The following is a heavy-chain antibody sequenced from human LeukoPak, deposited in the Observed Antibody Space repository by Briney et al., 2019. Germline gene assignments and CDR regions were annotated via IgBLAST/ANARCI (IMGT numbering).Heavy chain of an antibody. V-gene: IGHV3-30-3*01. Sequence: GGSLRLSCAASGFSFSGSSMHWVRQAPGKGLEWVAVISYDGSNKYYADSVKGRFTISRDNSKNTLYLQMNSLRAEDTAVYYCAAQYGGYDEYYFDYWGQGTLVTVSS. CDR2: ISYDGSNK. CDR1: GFSFSGSS. CDR3: AAQYGGYDEYYFDY. D-gene: IGHD5-12*01. J-gene: IGHJ4*02.